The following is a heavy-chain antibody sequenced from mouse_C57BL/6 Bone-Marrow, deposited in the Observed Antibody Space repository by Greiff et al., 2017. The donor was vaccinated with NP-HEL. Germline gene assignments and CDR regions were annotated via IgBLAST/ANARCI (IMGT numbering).Heavy chain of an antibody. J-gene: IGHJ4*01. CDR3: ARDRGYAMDY. CDR2: IYPRSGNT. Sequence: VHLVESGAELARPGASVKLSCKASGYTFTSYGISWVKQRTGQGLEWIGEIYPRSGNTYYNEKFKGKATLTADKSSSTAYMELRSLTSEDSAVYFCARDRGYAMDYWGQGTSVTVSS. CDR1: GYTFTSYG. V-gene: IGHV1-81*01. D-gene: IGHD2-14*01.